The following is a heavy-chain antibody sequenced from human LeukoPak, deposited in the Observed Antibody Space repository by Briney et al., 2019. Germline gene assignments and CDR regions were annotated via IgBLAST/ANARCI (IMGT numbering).Heavy chain of an antibody. V-gene: IGHV4-34*01. CDR2: IYHSGST. Sequence: PSETLSLTCAVYGGSFSGYYWSWIRQPPGKGLEWIGYIYHSGSTYCNPSLKSRVTISVDRSKNQFSLKLSSVTAADTAVYYCASSSARVRGAFDIWGQGTMVTVSS. D-gene: IGHD6-6*01. J-gene: IGHJ3*02. CDR3: ASSSARVRGAFDI. CDR1: GGSFSGYY.